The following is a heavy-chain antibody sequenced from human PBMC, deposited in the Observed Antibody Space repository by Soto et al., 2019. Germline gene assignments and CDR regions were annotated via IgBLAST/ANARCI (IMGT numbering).Heavy chain of an antibody. V-gene: IGHV3-73*01. CDR2: IRSKANSYAT. CDR3: TRETPYYYGSGSYHYYYYYGMDV. Sequence: GGSLRLSCAASGFTFSGSAMHWVRQASGKGLEWVGRIRSKANSYATAYAASVKGRFTISRDDSKNTAYLQMNSLKTEDTAVYYCTRETPYYYGSGSYHYYYYYGMDVWGQGTTVTVSS. J-gene: IGHJ6*02. D-gene: IGHD3-10*01. CDR1: GFTFSGSA.